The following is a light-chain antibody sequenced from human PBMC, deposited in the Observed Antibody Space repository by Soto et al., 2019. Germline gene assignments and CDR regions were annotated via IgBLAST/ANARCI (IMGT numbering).Light chain of an antibody. CDR2: DAS. J-gene: IGKJ1*01. Sequence: DIQMTQSPSTLSASVGARVTITCRASQTISGWLAWYEQKPGKAPKLLIYDASSLESGVPSRFSGSGAGTAFTLAISSREPEDFATYYCQQYNSYSPTFGQGTKVEIK. CDR3: QQYNSYSPT. V-gene: IGKV1-5*01. CDR1: QTISGW.